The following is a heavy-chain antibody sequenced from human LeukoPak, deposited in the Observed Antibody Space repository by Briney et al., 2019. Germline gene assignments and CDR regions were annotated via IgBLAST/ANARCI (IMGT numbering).Heavy chain of an antibody. CDR2: ISAYNGNT. D-gene: IGHD6-13*01. V-gene: IGHV1-18*01. Sequence: GASVKVSCKASGYTFTSYGISWVRQAPGQGLEWMGWISAYNGNTNYAQKLQGRVTMTTDTSTSTAYMELRSLRSDDTAVYYCARDLIAAAKHGSGWFDPWGQGTLVTVSS. J-gene: IGHJ5*02. CDR1: GYTFTSYG. CDR3: ARDLIAAAKHGSGWFDP.